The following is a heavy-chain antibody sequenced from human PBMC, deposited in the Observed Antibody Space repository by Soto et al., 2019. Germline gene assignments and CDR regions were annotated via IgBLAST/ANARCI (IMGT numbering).Heavy chain of an antibody. CDR1: GFSFSSYS. J-gene: IGHJ4*02. CDR2: ITRSSSTI. CDR3: ARDIYRSNLAYSFDS. V-gene: IGHV3-48*01. D-gene: IGHD4-4*01. Sequence: EVQLVESGGGLVQPGGSLRLSCAASGFSFSSYSMHWVRQAPGKGLEWVSCITRSSSTIHYADSVKGRFTISRDNSKNSLYLQMNSLRAEDTAVYYCARDIYRSNLAYSFDSWGQGTLVTVSS.